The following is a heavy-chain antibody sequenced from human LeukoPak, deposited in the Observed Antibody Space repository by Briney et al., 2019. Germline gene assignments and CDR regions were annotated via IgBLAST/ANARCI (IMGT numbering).Heavy chain of an antibody. CDR2: IDARSGIT. V-gene: IGHV3-48*01. CDR1: GFTFSSYG. CDR3: ARTYDFGRGPPGDAFDN. Sequence: AGGSLRLSCAASGFTFSSYGMHWVRQAPGKGPEWVSYIDARSGITYYADSVQGRFTISRDNAKESVFLQMNGLRVDDTAVYYCARTYDFGRGPPGDAFDNWGQGTPVIVSS. D-gene: IGHD3-3*01. J-gene: IGHJ3*02.